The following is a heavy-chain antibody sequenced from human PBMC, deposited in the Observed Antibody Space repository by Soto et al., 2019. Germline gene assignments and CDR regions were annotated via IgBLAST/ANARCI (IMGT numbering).Heavy chain of an antibody. CDR1: VLTFRSFG. CDR2: TPYDGIYQ. Sequence: GSLRLSCTASVLTFRSFGMHWVRQAPGKGLEWVAVTPYDGIYQFYADSVKGRFTISRDNSKNTVYLQMNNLRTEDTAVYYCAKDHSSSWNFFDYWGQGALVTVSS. D-gene: IGHD6-13*01. V-gene: IGHV3-30*02. J-gene: IGHJ4*02. CDR3: AKDHSSSWNFFDY.